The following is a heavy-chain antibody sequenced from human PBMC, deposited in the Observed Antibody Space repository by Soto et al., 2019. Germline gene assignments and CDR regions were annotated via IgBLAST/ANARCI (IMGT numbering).Heavy chain of an antibody. CDR2: ISYRGST. Sequence: SETLSLTCTVSGDSISTYYWHWIRQPPGKGLEWIGSISYRGSTNYNPSLKSRVTMSVDTSHNQFSLKMNSVTAADTAVYYCARRLREYRGVDLGNELDPWGQGTLVTGSS. CDR3: ARRLREYRGVDLGNELDP. D-gene: IGHD3-16*01. V-gene: IGHV4-59*12. J-gene: IGHJ5*02. CDR1: GDSISTYY.